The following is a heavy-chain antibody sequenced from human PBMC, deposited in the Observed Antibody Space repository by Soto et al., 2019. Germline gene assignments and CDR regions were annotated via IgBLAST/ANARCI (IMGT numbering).Heavy chain of an antibody. Sequence: GGSLRLSCAASGFTFXSYAMHWVRQAPGKGLEYVSAISSNGGSTYYANSVKGRFTISRDNPNNSLYLQMNSLRAEDAAVYYCVRDNGGTFDYWGQGTLVTVSS. D-gene: IGHD2-8*01. CDR2: ISSNGGST. CDR3: VRDNGGTFDY. CDR1: GFTFXSYA. J-gene: IGHJ4*02. V-gene: IGHV3-64*01.